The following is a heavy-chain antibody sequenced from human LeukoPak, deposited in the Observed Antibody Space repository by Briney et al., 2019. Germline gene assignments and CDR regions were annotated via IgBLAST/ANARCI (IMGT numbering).Heavy chain of an antibody. CDR1: GDSVTSGTFY. CDR3: ARHSGSGSLSRPFDP. D-gene: IGHD3-10*01. CDR2: VYYTGST. Sequence: SETLSLTCTVSGDSVTSGTFYWAWLRQPPGKGLEWIATVYYTGSTYYNPSLKSRVTISMDTSENQFSLDLRSVVAPDTAVYYCARHSGSGSLSRPFDPWGQGTLVTVSS. V-gene: IGHV4-39*01. J-gene: IGHJ5*02.